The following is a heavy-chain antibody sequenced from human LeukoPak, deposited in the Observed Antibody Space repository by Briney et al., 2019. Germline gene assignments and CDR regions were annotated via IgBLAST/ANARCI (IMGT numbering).Heavy chain of an antibody. CDR1: GGTFSSYA. CDR3: ARASCGETLYAGYDHRPFDK. Sequence: ASVKVSCKASGGTFSSYAISWVRQAPGQGLEWMGWISVVNGDTQYAQKSQGRVTLTRDTSTSTAYMELRGLRSDDTAVYYCARASCGETLYAGYDHRPFDKWGQGTLVTVSS. J-gene: IGHJ4*02. D-gene: IGHD5-12*01. V-gene: IGHV1-18*01. CDR2: ISVVNGDT.